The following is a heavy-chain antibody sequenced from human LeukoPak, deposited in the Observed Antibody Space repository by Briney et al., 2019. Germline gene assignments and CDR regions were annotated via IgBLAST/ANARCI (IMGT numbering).Heavy chain of an antibody. CDR3: AKDGVSYYYYMDV. CDR2: ISWDGGST. Sequence: GSLSLSCAASGFTFDDYAMHWVRQAPGKGLEWVSLISWDGGSTYYADSVKGRFTISRDNSKNSLYLQMNSLRAEDTALYYCAKDGVSYYYYMDVWGKGTTVTVSS. J-gene: IGHJ6*03. CDR1: GFTFDDYA. V-gene: IGHV3-43D*03.